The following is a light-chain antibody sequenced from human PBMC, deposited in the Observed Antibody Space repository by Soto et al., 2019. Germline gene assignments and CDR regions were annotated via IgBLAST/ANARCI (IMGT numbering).Light chain of an antibody. CDR3: NSYTSSSTYV. V-gene: IGLV2-14*01. J-gene: IGLJ1*01. CDR1: TNDVGGYNY. CDR2: EVS. Sequence: QSALTQPASVSGSPGQSITISCTGTTNDVGGYNYVSWYQQHPGKAPKLLIFEVSSRPSGVSNRFSGSKSGNTASLTISALQAEDEADYFCNSYTSSSTYVFGTGTKGHRP.